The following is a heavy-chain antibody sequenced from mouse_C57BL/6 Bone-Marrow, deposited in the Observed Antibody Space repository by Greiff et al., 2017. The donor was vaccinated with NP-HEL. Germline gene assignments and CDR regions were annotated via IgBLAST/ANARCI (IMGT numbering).Heavy chain of an antibody. V-gene: IGHV1-55*01. D-gene: IGHD3-2*02. CDR2: TYPGSGCT. Sequence: QVQLQQPGAELVKPGASVMMSCKASGYTFTSYWITWVKQRPGQGLEWIGDTYPGSGCTNYNEKFKSKATLIVDRSSSTSYMQLSSLTSEDSAVYYCAELSPFYYAMDYWGQGTSVTVSS. CDR3: AELSPFYYAMDY. CDR1: GYTFTSYW. J-gene: IGHJ4*01.